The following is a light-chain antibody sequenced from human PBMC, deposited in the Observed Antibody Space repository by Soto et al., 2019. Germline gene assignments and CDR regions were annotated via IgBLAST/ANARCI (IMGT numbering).Light chain of an antibody. CDR1: QSVSSSY. J-gene: IGKJ2*01. V-gene: IGKV3-20*01. CDR2: GAS. CDR3: QQYGSVPYA. Sequence: EIVLTQSPGTLSLSPGERATLSCRASQSVSSSYLAWYQQKPGQAPRLLIYGASSRATGIPDRFSGSGSWTGFTLAISSLEPVDFAVYYCQQYGSVPYAFGQGTKLEIK.